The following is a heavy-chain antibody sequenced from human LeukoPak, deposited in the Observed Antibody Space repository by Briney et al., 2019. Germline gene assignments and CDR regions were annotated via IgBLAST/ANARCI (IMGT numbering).Heavy chain of an antibody. D-gene: IGHD2-2*01. J-gene: IGHJ4*02. Sequence: GGSLRLSCAASGFTFSSYVMSWVRQAPGKGLEWVSAITGSGGGTHYADSVKGRFTISRDNSKNTLYLQMNSLRAEDTAVYYCAKFVGDCSSTSSPIDYWGQGTLVTVSS. CDR1: GFTFSSYV. CDR2: ITGSGGGT. CDR3: AKFVGDCSSTSSPIDY. V-gene: IGHV3-23*01.